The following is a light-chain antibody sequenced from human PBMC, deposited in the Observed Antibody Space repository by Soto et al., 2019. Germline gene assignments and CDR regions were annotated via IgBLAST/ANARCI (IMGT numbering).Light chain of an antibody. Sequence: EIVMTQSPGTLSVSPGERATLSCRASQSVNSNLAWYQQKPGQFPRLLIYDAATRATDIPASYSGSGSGTKFTLTIRSLQSEDVAVYYCQQYNDWPRTFGPGTKVEIK. CDR3: QQYNDWPRT. V-gene: IGKV3-15*01. CDR2: DAA. CDR1: QSVNSN. J-gene: IGKJ1*01.